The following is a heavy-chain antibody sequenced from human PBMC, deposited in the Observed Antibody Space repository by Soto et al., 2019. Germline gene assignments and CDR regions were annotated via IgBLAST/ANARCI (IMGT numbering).Heavy chain of an antibody. CDR1: GYTFTSYG. CDR3: ARDLGPLDWNSPILGY. Sequence: QVQLVQSGAEVKKPGASVKVSCKASGYTFTSYGISWVRQAPGQGLEWMGWISAYNGNTNYAQKLQGRVTMTTDTSTSKAYMELRRLRSDDTAVYYCARDLGPLDWNSPILGYWGQGTLVTVSS. J-gene: IGHJ4*02. D-gene: IGHD1-7*01. V-gene: IGHV1-18*01. CDR2: ISAYNGNT.